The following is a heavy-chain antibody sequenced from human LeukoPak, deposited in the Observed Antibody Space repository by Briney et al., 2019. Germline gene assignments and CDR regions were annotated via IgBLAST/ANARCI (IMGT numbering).Heavy chain of an antibody. CDR2: IYHSGST. CDR3: ARDHGSGGSCYPGWFDP. CDR1: GGSISSRNW. Sequence: KASETLSLTCAVSGGSISSRNWWSWVRQPPGKGLERIGEIYHSGSTNYNPSLKSRVTISVDKSKNQFSLRLSSVTAADTAVYYCARDHGSGGSCYPGWFDPWGQGTLVTVSS. D-gene: IGHD2-15*01. V-gene: IGHV4-4*02. J-gene: IGHJ5*02.